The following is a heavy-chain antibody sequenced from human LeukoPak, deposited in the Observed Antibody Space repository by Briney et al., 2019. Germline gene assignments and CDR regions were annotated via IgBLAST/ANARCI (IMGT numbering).Heavy chain of an antibody. CDR2: IYYSGST. CDR1: GGSISSGGYY. Sequence: PSETLSLTCTVSGGSISSGGYYWSWIRQHPGKGLEWIGYIYYSGSTYYNPSLKSRVTMSVDTSKNQFSLKLSSVTAADTAVYYCARGYCGGDCYGPYDAFDIRGQGTMVTVSS. V-gene: IGHV4-31*03. J-gene: IGHJ3*02. CDR3: ARGYCGGDCYGPYDAFDI. D-gene: IGHD2-21*02.